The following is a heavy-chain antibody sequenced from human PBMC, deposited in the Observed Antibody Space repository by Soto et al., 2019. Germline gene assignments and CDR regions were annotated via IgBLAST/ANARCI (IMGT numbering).Heavy chain of an antibody. J-gene: IGHJ5*02. D-gene: IGHD6-19*01. V-gene: IGHV1-69*13. CDR2: IIPIFGTA. CDR1: GGTFSSYA. Sequence: GASVKVSCKASGGTFSSYAISWVRQAPGQGLEWMGGIIPIFGTANYAQKFQGRVTITADESTSTAYMELSSLRSEDTAVYYCARDGLALYNWFDPWGQGTLVTVSS. CDR3: ARDGLALYNWFDP.